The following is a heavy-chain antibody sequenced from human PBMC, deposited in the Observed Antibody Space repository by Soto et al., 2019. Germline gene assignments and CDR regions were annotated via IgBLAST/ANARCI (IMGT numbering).Heavy chain of an antibody. CDR1: GFDFRTSG. J-gene: IGHJ4*02. CDR2: IWNDGETI. V-gene: IGHV3-33*01. D-gene: IGHD4-4*01. CDR3: ARDGSHYDVDY. Sequence: LVESGGGVAQPGTSLRLSCATSGFDFRTSGMHWVRQAPGKGLEWVGVIWNDGETIKFADSVKGRFTISRDNSRNTLYLQLNSLRDEDTAVYYCARDGSHYDVDYWGQGTLVTVSS.